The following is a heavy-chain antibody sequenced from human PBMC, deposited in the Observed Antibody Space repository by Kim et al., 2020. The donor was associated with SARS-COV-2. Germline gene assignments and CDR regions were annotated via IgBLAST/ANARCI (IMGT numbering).Heavy chain of an antibody. CDR2: IYYSGST. J-gene: IGHJ4*02. Sequence: SETLSLTCTVSGGSISSSSYYWGWIRQPPGKGLEWIGSIYYSGSTYYNPSLKSRVTISVDTSKNQFSLKLSSVTAADTAVYYCARRPNDYDSSGYYYYFDYWGQGTLVTVSS. D-gene: IGHD3-22*01. V-gene: IGHV4-39*01. CDR3: ARRPNDYDSSGYYYYFDY. CDR1: GGSISSSSYY.